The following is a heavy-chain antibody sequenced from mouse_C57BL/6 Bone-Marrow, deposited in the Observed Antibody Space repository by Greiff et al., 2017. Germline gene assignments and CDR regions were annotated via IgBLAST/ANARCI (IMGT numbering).Heavy chain of an antibody. Sequence: EVQLQQSGAELVRPGASVKLSCTASGFNIKDDYMHWVKQRPEQGLEWIGWIDPGNGDTEYASKFQGKATITADTSSNTAYLQLSSLTSEDTAVYYCTSPYYCVNAVGYWGQGTSVTVSS. CDR3: TSPYYCVNAVGY. CDR1: GFNIKDDY. J-gene: IGHJ4*01. D-gene: IGHD2-13*01. CDR2: IDPGNGDT. V-gene: IGHV14-4*01.